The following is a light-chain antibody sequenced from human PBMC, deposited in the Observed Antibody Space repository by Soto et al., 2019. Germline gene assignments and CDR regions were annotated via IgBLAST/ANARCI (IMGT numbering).Light chain of an antibody. V-gene: IGLV2-14*01. Sequence: QSALTQPASVSGSPGQSITISCTGTSSDVGGYNYVSWYQQHPGKAPKLMIYDVSNRPSGVSNRFSGSKSGNTASLTISGLQAEDDADYYCSSYTGSSTGVFGGGTKLTVL. CDR2: DVS. J-gene: IGLJ3*02. CDR1: SSDVGGYNY. CDR3: SSYTGSSTGV.